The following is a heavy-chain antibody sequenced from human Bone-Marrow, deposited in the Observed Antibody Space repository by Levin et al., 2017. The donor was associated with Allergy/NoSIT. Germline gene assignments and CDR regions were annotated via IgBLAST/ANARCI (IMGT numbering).Heavy chain of an antibody. D-gene: IGHD3/OR15-3a*01. Sequence: PRASVKVSCKASGYNFNHYALSWIRQAPGQGPEWMGWINADTGNPSYAPTFTGRCVFSLDVSRRTTFLEISSLKADDTAVYYCARDSRLVLQFHDWTITPYYFDSWGQGTLVSVSS. CDR2: INADTGNP. V-gene: IGHV7-4-1*02. J-gene: IGHJ4*02. CDR1: GYNFNHYA. CDR3: ARDSRLVLQFHDWTITPYYFDS.